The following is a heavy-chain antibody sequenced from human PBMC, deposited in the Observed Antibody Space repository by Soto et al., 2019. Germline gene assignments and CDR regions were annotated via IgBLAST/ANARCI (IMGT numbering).Heavy chain of an antibody. J-gene: IGHJ6*02. Sequence: QVQLVQSGAEVKKPGSSVKVSCKASGGTFSRYTFTWVRQAPGQGLEWMGRIIPILDIPNYAQNFQGRVTITADKSTSQAYMELSSLTSDDKAVYYCASLFTGVLVLGTSPPGGDNYGWDVWGQGATVTVSS. CDR2: IIPILDIP. CDR3: ASLFTGVLVLGTSPPGGDNYGWDV. CDR1: GGTFSRYT. D-gene: IGHD2-8*02. V-gene: IGHV1-69*02.